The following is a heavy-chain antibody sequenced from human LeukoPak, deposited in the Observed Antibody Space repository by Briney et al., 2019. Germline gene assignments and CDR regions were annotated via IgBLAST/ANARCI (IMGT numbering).Heavy chain of an antibody. Sequence: SETLSLTCTVSGGSISSSSYYWGWIRQPPGKGLEWIGSIYYSGSTNYNPSLKSRVTISVDTSKNQFSLKLSSVTAADTAVYYCARRPVLRFLGSDAFDIWGQGTMVTVSS. V-gene: IGHV4-39*01. CDR3: ARRPVLRFLGSDAFDI. D-gene: IGHD3-3*01. J-gene: IGHJ3*02. CDR1: GGSISSSSYY. CDR2: IYYSGST.